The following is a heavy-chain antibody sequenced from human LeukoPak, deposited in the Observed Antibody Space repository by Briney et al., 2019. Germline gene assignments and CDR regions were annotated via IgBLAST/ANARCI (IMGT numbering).Heavy chain of an antibody. V-gene: IGHV3-23*01. CDR3: AKHQESPRSSSPDY. CDR1: GFTFSSFA. CDR2: FSGSGGST. D-gene: IGHD2-2*01. Sequence: GGSLRLSCAASGFTFSSFAMSWVRQAPGKGLEWVSTFSGSGGSTYYAGSVKGRFTISRDDSKNTLYLQMNSLRAEDTAVYYCAKHQESPRSSSPDYWGQGTLVTVSS. J-gene: IGHJ4*02.